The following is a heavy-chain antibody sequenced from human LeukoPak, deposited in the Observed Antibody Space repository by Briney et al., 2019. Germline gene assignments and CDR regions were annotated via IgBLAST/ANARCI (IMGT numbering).Heavy chain of an antibody. CDR2: ISSSGSTI. Sequence: GGSLRLSCAASGFTFSDYYMSWIRQAPGKGLEWVSYISSSGSTIYYADSVKGRFTISRDSAKNSLYLQMNSLRAEDTAVYYCTRDGIPETIWSGYYIDYWGQGTLVTVSS. D-gene: IGHD3-3*01. CDR3: TRDGIPETIWSGYYIDY. J-gene: IGHJ4*02. CDR1: GFTFSDYY. V-gene: IGHV3-11*01.